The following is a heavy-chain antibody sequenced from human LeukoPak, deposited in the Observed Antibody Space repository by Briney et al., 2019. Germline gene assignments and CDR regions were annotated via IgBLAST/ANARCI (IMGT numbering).Heavy chain of an antibody. V-gene: IGHV1-18*01. CDR2: ISAYNGNT. Sequence: ASVQVSCKASGYTFTSYGISWVRQAPGQGLEWMGWISAYNGNTNYAQKLQGRVTMTTDTSTSTAYMELRSLRSDDTAVYYCARVLCSSTSCYLYYYYDGMDVWGQGTTVTVSS. CDR3: ARVLCSSTSCYLYYYYDGMDV. D-gene: IGHD2-2*01. J-gene: IGHJ6*02. CDR1: GYTFTSYG.